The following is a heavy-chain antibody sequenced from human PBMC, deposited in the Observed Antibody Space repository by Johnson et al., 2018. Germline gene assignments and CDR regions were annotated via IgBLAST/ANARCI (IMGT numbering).Heavy chain of an antibody. CDR2: IYYSGST. D-gene: IGHD1-26*01. CDR3: ARVVGATGGAFDI. CDR1: GGSISSYY. J-gene: IGHJ3*02. Sequence: QVQLQESGPGLVKPSETLSLTCTVSGGSISSYYWSWIRQPPGKGLEWIGYIYYSGSTNYNPSLKSRVTISVDTSKNQFSLKMSSVTAEDTAGYYCARVVGATGGAFDIWGQGTMVTVSS. V-gene: IGHV4-59*01.